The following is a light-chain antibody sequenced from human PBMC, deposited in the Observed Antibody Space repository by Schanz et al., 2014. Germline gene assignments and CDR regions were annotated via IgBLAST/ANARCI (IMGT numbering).Light chain of an antibody. CDR3: SSYTSSSPWV. V-gene: IGLV2-14*01. J-gene: IGLJ3*02. CDR1: SSDVGGYNY. CDR2: EVS. Sequence: QSVLTQPASVSGSPGQSITISCTGTSSDVGGYNYVSWYQQHPGKAPKLMIYEVSKRPSGVPDRFSGSKSGNTASLTISGLQAEDEGDYYCSSYTSSSPWVFGGGTKLTVL.